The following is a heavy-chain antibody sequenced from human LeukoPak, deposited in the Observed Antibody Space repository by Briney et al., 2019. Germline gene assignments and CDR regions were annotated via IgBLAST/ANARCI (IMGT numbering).Heavy chain of an antibody. CDR1: GLTFSSHW. CDR2: ITNDGSST. V-gene: IGHV3-74*01. J-gene: IGHJ4*02. CDR3: AGGQPIVS. Sequence: GGSLRLSCAASGLTFSSHWMHWVRQAPGKGLVWVSRITNDGSSTTYADSVKGRFTIARDNAKKSLHLQMNSLRPEDTAVYYCAGGQPIVSWGQGTLVTVSS. D-gene: IGHD3-16*02.